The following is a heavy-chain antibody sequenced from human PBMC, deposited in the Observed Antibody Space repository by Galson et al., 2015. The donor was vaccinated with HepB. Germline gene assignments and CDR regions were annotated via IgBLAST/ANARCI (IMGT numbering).Heavy chain of an antibody. Sequence: SVKVSCKASGYTFTSYAMHWVRQAPGQRLEWMGWINAGNGNTKYSQKFQGRVTITRDTSASTAYMELSSLRSEDTAVYYCARAGESYCSGGSCYSYYYYYGMDVWGQGTTVTVSS. D-gene: IGHD2-15*01. CDR1: GYTFTSYA. CDR3: ARAGESYCSGGSCYSYYYYYGMDV. V-gene: IGHV1-3*01. J-gene: IGHJ6*02. CDR2: INAGNGNT.